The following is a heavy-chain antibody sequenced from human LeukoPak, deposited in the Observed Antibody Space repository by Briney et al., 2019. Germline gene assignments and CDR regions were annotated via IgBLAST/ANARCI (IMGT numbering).Heavy chain of an antibody. CDR1: GGSISSSSYY. J-gene: IGHJ5*02. CDR3: ARQVVAANWFDP. Sequence: SETLSLTCTVSGGSISSSSYYWGWIRQPPGKGLEWIGSIYYSGSTYYNPSLKSRVTISVDTSKNQFSLKLGSVTAADTAVYYCARQVVAANWFDPWGQGTLVTVSS. V-gene: IGHV4-39*01. D-gene: IGHD2-15*01. CDR2: IYYSGST.